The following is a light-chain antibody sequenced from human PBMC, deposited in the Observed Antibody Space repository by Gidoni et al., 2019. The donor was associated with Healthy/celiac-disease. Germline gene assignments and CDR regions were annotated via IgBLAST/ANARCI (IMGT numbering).Light chain of an antibody. V-gene: IGKV1-39*01. CDR3: QQSYSTSLYT. CDR1: QSICSY. J-gene: IGKJ2*01. CDR2: AAS. Sequence: DLSMNQSPSSLSASVGDRVSITCRASQSICSYFNWYQQKPGKAPKLLSYAASGLQSVVPSRCSGSGSETDFTRTRCSLQPEYFATYYCQQSYSTSLYTFGHGTKVEIK.